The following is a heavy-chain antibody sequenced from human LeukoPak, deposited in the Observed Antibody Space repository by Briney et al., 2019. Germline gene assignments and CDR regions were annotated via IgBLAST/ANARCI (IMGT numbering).Heavy chain of an antibody. CDR1: GGSISSSTYY. CDR2: VYYTGST. V-gene: IGHV4-61*01. CDR3: ARDSSTVTTRHFDY. Sequence: SETLSLTCTVSGGSISSSTYYWTWSRQPPGKGLECIGYVYYTGSTYYNPSLKSRVTISVDTSRNQFSLKLNSVTAADTAVYYCARDSSTVTTRHFDYWGQGTLVTVSS. J-gene: IGHJ4*02. D-gene: IGHD4-17*01.